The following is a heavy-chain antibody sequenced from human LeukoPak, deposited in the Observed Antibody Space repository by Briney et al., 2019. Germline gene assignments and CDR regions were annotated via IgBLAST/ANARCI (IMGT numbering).Heavy chain of an antibody. CDR2: IKEDGSRN. J-gene: IGHJ4*02. D-gene: IGHD6-19*01. Sequence: PGGSLRLSCAASGFTFSTYVMHWVRQAPGKGLEWVANIKEDGSRNHCVDSVKGRFTISRDNAKNSLVLQMSSLRVEDTAVYYCARANNAGWFDYWGQGTLVTVSS. CDR1: GFTFSTYV. V-gene: IGHV3-7*04. CDR3: ARANNAGWFDY.